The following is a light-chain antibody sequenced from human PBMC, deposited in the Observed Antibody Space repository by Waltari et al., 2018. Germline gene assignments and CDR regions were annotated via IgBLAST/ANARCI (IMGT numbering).Light chain of an antibody. CDR3: QQYDGIVLT. CDR2: GAS. Sequence: EIVLTQSPGTLSLSPGERATLSCRASQSVSSISLPWYQKKPGQAPRLIIYGASTRAAVIPDRFSGSGSATYFTLTISRLEPEVFAVYYCQQYDGIVLTFGGGTKVEI. V-gene: IGKV3-20*01. CDR1: QSVSSIS. J-gene: IGKJ4*01.